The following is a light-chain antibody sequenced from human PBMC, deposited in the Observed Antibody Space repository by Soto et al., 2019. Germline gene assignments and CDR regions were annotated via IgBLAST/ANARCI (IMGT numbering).Light chain of an antibody. V-gene: IGKV3-11*01. CDR3: QARDVWPS. CDR1: QSVSTS. CDR2: DAS. Sequence: IVLTQSPVTLALSPGESAVLSCRASQSVSTSLAWYQHKPGQAPRLFIYDASKRAPGIPARFTGSGSGTDFTLTISSLLPEDIAVYYCQARDVWPSFGQGTKV. J-gene: IGKJ1*01.